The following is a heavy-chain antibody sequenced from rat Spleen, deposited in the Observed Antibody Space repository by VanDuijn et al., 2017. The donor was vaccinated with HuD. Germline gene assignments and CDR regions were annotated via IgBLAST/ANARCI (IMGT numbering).Heavy chain of an antibody. V-gene: IGHV3-3*01. CDR1: GYSITSSYR. CDR3: ARSGITTVAHYFDY. D-gene: IGHD1-1*01. Sequence: EVQLQESGPGLVKPSQSLSLTCSVTGYSITSSYRWNWIRKFPGNKLEWMGYINSAGSTNYNPSLKSRISITRDTSKNQFFLQVNSVTTEDTATYYCARSGITTVAHYFDYWCQGVMVTVSS. CDR2: INSAGST. J-gene: IGHJ2*01.